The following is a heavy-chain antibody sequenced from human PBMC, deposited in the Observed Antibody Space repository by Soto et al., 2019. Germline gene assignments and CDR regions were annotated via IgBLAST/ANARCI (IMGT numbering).Heavy chain of an antibody. CDR2: INHSGTT. Sequence: LXLTCAVYGGSFSGYSWTWLRQPPGKGLEWIGEINHSGTTDYNPALKSRVTMSVDTSKNQFSLRVTSVNAADTAVYYCARARFDYWSHIYYGLDVWGQGTTVIVSS. J-gene: IGHJ6*02. D-gene: IGHD3-3*01. V-gene: IGHV4-34*01. CDR3: ARARFDYWSHIYYGLDV. CDR1: GGSFSGYS.